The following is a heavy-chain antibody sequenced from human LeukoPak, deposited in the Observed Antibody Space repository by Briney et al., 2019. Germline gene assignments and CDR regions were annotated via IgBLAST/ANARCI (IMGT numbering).Heavy chain of an antibody. Sequence: ASVKVSCKVSGYTLTELSMHWVRQAPGKGLEWTGGFDPEDGETIYAQKFQGRVTMTEDTSTDTAYMELSGLRSEDTAVYYCATSGDIVVVPAAIDYYYGMDVWGQGTTVTVSS. CDR1: GYTLTELS. D-gene: IGHD2-2*02. CDR3: ATSGDIVVVPAAIDYYYGMDV. V-gene: IGHV1-24*01. J-gene: IGHJ6*02. CDR2: FDPEDGET.